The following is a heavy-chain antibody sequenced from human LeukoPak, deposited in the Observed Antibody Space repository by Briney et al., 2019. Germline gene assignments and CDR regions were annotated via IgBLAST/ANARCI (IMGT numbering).Heavy chain of an antibody. D-gene: IGHD3-22*01. CDR3: ARPYYYDSRIDP. V-gene: IGHV4-30-4*01. CDR2: MYYSGST. J-gene: IGHJ5*02. CDR1: GGSIINGAFS. Sequence: SQTLSLTCTVSGGSIINGAFSWSWIRQPPGKGLEWIAYMYYSGSTYYNPSLKSRVTMSADTSKNQLSLKLSSVTAADTAVYYCARPYYYDSRIDPWGQGILVTVSS.